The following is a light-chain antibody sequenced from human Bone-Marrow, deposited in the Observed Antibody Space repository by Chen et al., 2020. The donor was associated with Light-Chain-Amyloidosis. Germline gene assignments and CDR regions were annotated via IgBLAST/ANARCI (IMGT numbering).Light chain of an antibody. CDR1: QTISSNY. CDR2: GSS. CDR3: QQYVTSPLT. V-gene: IGKV3-20*01. Sequence: EIVLTQSPGTLSLSPGEGANLSCRASQTISSNYLTWYQQKFGQAPRLLIYGSSSRATCIPDRFTGSGSGTDFTLTINRLEPEDFAMYCCQQYVTSPLTFGGGTKVEIK. J-gene: IGKJ4*01.